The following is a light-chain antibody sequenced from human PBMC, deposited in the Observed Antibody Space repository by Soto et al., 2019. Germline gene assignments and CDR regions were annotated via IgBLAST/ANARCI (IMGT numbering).Light chain of an antibody. CDR3: QQRSNWPPGIT. V-gene: IGKV3D-20*02. Sequence: EIVFTQSPGTLSLSPGERATLSCRASQSVNSRYLAWYQQKAGQAPRLLIYGASSRATGIPARFSGSGSGTDFTLSISSLEPEDFAVYYCQQRSNWPPGITFGQGTRLEIK. J-gene: IGKJ5*01. CDR2: GAS. CDR1: QSVNSRY.